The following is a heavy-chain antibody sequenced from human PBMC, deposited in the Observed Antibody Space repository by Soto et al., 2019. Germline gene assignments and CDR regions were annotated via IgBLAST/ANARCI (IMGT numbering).Heavy chain of an antibody. J-gene: IGHJ4*02. V-gene: IGHV3-13*04. Sequence: EVQLVESGGGLVQPGGSLRLSCAASGFTFSTHDMHWVRQATGKGLEWVSAIGTAGDTYYPDSVKGRFAISRENAKNSLYLQVNSLRVGDTAVYYCARGPWPRGDSSGLYYYFDYWGQGTLVTVSS. CDR1: GFTFSTHD. CDR2: IGTAGDT. D-gene: IGHD3-22*01. CDR3: ARGPWPRGDSSGLYYYFDY.